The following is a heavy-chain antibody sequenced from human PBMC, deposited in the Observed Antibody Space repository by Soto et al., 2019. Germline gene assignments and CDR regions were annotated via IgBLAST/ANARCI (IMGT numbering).Heavy chain of an antibody. CDR2: IYYSGST. V-gene: IGHV4-39*01. D-gene: IGHD3-22*01. CDR1: GGSISSSSYY. CDR3: ARSRDYYDSSGPKPNYFDY. J-gene: IGHJ4*02. Sequence: PSETLSLTCTVSGGSISSSSYYWGWIRQPPGKGLEWIGSIYYSGSTYYKPSLKSRVTISVDTSKNQFSLKLSSVTAADTAVYYCARSRDYYDSSGPKPNYFDYWGQGTLVTVSS.